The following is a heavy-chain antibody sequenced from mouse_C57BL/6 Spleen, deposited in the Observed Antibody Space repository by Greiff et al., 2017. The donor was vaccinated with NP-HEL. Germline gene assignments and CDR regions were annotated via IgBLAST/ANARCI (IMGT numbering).Heavy chain of an antibody. V-gene: IGHV5-17*01. Sequence: EVNVVESGGGLVKPGGSLKLSCAASGFTFSDYGMHWVRQAPEKGLEWVAYISSGSSTIYYADTVKGRFTISRDNAKNTLFLQMTSLRSEDTAMYYCARGSTAQATLYYYAMDYWGQGTSVTVSS. CDR2: ISSGSSTI. CDR3: ARGSTAQATLYYYAMDY. J-gene: IGHJ4*01. CDR1: GFTFSDYG. D-gene: IGHD3-2*02.